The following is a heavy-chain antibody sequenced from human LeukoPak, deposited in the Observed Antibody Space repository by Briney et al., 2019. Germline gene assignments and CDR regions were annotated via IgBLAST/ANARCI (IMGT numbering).Heavy chain of an antibody. Sequence: SQTLSLTCTVSGGSSSSGDYYWSWIRQPPVKGLEWIGYIYYSGSTYYNPSLKSRVTISVDTSKNQFSLKLSSVTAADTAVYYCARDLSGSYYVDYWGQGTLVTVSS. J-gene: IGHJ4*02. CDR1: GGSSSSGDYY. V-gene: IGHV4-30-4*01. CDR2: IYYSGST. CDR3: ARDLSGSYYVDY. D-gene: IGHD1-26*01.